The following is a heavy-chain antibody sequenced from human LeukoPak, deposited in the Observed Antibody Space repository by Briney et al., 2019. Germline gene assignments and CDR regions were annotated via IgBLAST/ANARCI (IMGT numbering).Heavy chain of an antibody. J-gene: IGHJ4*02. CDR3: ASSIAVVIPYYFDY. V-gene: IGHV1-69*06. Sequence: SVKVSCKASGYTFTSHGISWVRQAPGQGLEWMGGIIPIFGTANYAQKFQGRVTITADKSTSTAYMELSSLRSEDTAVYYCASSIAVVIPYYFDYWGQGTLVTVSS. D-gene: IGHD6-19*01. CDR1: GYTFTSHG. CDR2: IIPIFGTA.